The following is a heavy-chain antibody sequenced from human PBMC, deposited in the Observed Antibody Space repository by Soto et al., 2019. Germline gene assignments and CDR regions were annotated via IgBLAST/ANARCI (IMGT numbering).Heavy chain of an antibody. Sequence: DVQLLESGGDLVQPGRSLRLSCTASGFTFDEYAMHWIREVPGKGLEWVSVITWNSGGIDYADSVKGRFTTSRDNAKNTVYLQMNSLRTEDTAVYYSAKDARAVAGLGVYYFDLWGQGALVTVSS. J-gene: IGHJ4*02. CDR1: GFTFDEYA. CDR2: ITWNSGGI. V-gene: IGHV3-9*01. D-gene: IGHD6-19*01. CDR3: AKDARAVAGLGVYYFDL.